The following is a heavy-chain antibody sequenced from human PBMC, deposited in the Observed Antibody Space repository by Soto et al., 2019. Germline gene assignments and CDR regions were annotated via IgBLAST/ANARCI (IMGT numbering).Heavy chain of an antibody. CDR3: ARDLGYCSSTSCSPGH. CDR1: RYTITGYY. J-gene: IGHJ4*02. V-gene: IGHV1-2*04. D-gene: IGHD2-2*01. Sequence: GSSLKVSCKASRYTITGYYMHWMRQAPGQGLELMGWINPNSGGTNYAQKFQGWVTMTRDTSISTAYMELSRMRYDDTAVYYCARDLGYCSSTSCSPGHRGQGTLVTVSS. CDR2: INPNSGGT.